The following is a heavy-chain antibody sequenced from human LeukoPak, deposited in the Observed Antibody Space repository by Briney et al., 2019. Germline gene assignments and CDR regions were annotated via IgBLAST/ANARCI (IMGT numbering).Heavy chain of an antibody. CDR3: ANSIAVAGPDY. CDR2: MSHDGSGK. CDR1: GFRVFDYG. V-gene: IGHV3-30*18. Sequence: GGSLRLSCAISGFRVFDYGVHWVRQAPGKGLEWVSMMSHDGSGKRYGDSVRGRFMVYRDTSKNTLYLQMNSLRAEDTAVYYCANSIAVAGPDYWGQGTLVTVSS. J-gene: IGHJ4*02. D-gene: IGHD6-19*01.